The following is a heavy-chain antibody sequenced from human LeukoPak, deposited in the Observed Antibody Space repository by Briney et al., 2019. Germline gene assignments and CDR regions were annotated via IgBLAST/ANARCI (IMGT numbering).Heavy chain of an antibody. V-gene: IGHV1-8*01. J-gene: IGHJ4*02. Sequence: AASVKVSCKASGYTFTSYDINWVRQATGQGLEWMGWMNPNSGNTGYAQKFQGRATMTRNTSISTAYTELSSLRSEDTAVYYCASGYYDSSGYYYFDYWGQGTLVTVSS. D-gene: IGHD3-22*01. CDR1: GYTFTSYD. CDR2: MNPNSGNT. CDR3: ASGYYDSSGYYYFDY.